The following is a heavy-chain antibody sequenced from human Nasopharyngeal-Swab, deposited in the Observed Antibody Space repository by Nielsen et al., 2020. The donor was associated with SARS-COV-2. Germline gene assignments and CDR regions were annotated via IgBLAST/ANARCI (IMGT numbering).Heavy chain of an antibody. CDR2: IYYSGST. CDR3: ARETYGAYASFAY. Sequence: SETLSLTCTVSGGSISSYYWSWIRQPPGKGLEWIAYIYYSGSTNYNPSLKSRVTISVDTSKNQFSLKLTSVTAADTAVYYCARETYGAYASFAYWGQGTLVTVSS. J-gene: IGHJ4*02. CDR1: GGSISSYY. D-gene: IGHD5-12*01. V-gene: IGHV4-59*12.